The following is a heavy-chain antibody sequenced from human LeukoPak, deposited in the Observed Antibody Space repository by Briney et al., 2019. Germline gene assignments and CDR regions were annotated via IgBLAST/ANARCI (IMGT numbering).Heavy chain of an antibody. V-gene: IGHV3-15*01. Sequence: GGSLRLSCAASGFIFSNAWMYWVRQAPGKGLEWVGHIKSKVDGGTINYSAPVKGRFTISRDDSKNTLYLQMNSLKTEDTAVYYCTTDTFMMKGLDPWGQGTLVTVSS. CDR3: TTDTFMMKGLDP. D-gene: IGHD3-16*01. CDR2: IKSKVDGGTI. J-gene: IGHJ5*02. CDR1: GFIFSNAW.